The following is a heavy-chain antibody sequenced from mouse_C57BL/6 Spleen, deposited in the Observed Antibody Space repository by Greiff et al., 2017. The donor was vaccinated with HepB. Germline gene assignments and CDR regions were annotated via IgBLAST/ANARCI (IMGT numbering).Heavy chain of an antibody. CDR2: IYPGDGDT. J-gene: IGHJ1*03. CDR3: AQIYYYGSPSYWYFDV. D-gene: IGHD1-1*01. CDR1: GYAFSSSW. V-gene: IGHV1-82*01. Sequence: LEESGPELVKPGASVKISCKASGYAFSSSWMNWVKQRPGKGLEWIGRIYPGDGDTNYNGKFKGKATLTADKSSSTAYMQLSSLTSEDSAVYFCAQIYYYGSPSYWYFDVWGTGTTVTVSS.